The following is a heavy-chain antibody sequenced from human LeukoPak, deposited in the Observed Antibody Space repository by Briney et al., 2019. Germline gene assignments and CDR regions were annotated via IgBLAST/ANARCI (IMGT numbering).Heavy chain of an antibody. CDR2: INPSGGST. CDR1: GYTFTSYY. Sequence: GASVKVSCKASGYTFTSYYMHWVRQAPGQELEWMGIINPSGGSTSYAQKFQGRVTMTRDTSTSTVYMELSSLRSEDTAVYYCAGGYSGYEEFVANFDCWGQGTLVTVSS. D-gene: IGHD5-12*01. CDR3: AGGYSGYEEFVANFDC. V-gene: IGHV1-46*01. J-gene: IGHJ4*02.